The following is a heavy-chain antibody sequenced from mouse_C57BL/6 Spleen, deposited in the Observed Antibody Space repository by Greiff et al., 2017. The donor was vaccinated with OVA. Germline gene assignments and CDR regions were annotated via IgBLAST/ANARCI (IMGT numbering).Heavy chain of an antibody. CDR1: GYTFTDYE. CDR2: IDPETGGT. CDR3: TKRLRWGFDY. D-gene: IGHD2-2*01. V-gene: IGHV1-15*01. Sequence: QVQLQQSGAELVRPGASVTLSCKASGYTFTDYEMHWVKQTPVHGLEWIGAIDPETGGTAYNQKFKGKAILTADKSSSTAYMELRSLTSEDSAVYYCTKRLRWGFDYWGQGTTLTVSS. J-gene: IGHJ2*01.